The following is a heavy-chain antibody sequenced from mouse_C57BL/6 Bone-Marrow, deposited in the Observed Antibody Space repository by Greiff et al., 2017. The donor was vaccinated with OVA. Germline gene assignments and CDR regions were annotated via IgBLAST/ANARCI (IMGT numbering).Heavy chain of an antibody. J-gene: IGHJ2*01. CDR3: AGYDYDRGGFGY. V-gene: IGHV1-54*01. Sequence: VQLQQSGAELVRPGTSVKVSCKASGYAFTNYLIEWVTQRPGQGLEWIGVINPGSGGTNYNEKFKGKATLTADKSSSTAYMPISSRTSEDSAVYFCAGYDYDRGGFGYWGQGTTLTVSS. CDR2: INPGSGGT. D-gene: IGHD2-4*01. CDR1: GYAFTNYL.